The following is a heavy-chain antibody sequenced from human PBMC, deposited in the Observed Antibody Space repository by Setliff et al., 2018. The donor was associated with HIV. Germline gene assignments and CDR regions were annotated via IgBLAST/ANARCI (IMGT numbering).Heavy chain of an antibody. Sequence: ASVKVSCKASGYTFTNYYMHWVRQAPGRGLEWMGIINPSGGSTSYAQKFQGRVSMTSDTSTSTVYMELSSLRSEDTAVYYCARSQITYRNFDHWGQGTLVTVSS. J-gene: IGHJ4*02. V-gene: IGHV1-46*01. D-gene: IGHD1-20*01. CDR3: ARSQITYRNFDH. CDR1: GYTFTNYY. CDR2: INPSGGST.